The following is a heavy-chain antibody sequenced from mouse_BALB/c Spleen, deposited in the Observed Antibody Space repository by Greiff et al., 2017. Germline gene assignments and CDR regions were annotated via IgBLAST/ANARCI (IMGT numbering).Heavy chain of an antibody. CDR2: IYPGDGDT. J-gene: IGHJ2*01. CDR3: ARTYGNPYYFDY. Sequence: QVQLQQSGAELARPGASVKLSCKASGYTFTSYWMQWVKQRPGQGLEWIGAIYPGDGDTRYTQKFKGKATLTADKSSSTAYMQLSSLASEDSAVYYCARTYGNPYYFDYWGQGTTLTVSS. D-gene: IGHD2-1*01. V-gene: IGHV1-87*01. CDR1: GYTFTSYW.